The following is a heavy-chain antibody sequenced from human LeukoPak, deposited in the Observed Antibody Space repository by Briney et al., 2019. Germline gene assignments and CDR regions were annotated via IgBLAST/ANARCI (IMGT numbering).Heavy chain of an antibody. J-gene: IGHJ4*02. CDR1: GGSFSGYY. Sequence: SETLSLTCAVYGGSFSGYYWSWIRQPPGKGLEWIGEINHSGSTNYNPSLKSRVTISIDTSKNQFSLKLTSVTAADTAVYSCARDLSSGYYFDYWGQGTLVTVSS. D-gene: IGHD3-22*01. CDR2: INHSGST. V-gene: IGHV4-34*01. CDR3: ARDLSSGYYFDY.